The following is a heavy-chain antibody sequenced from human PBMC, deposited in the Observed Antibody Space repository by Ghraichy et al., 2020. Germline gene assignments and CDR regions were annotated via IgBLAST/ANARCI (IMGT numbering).Heavy chain of an antibody. CDR1: GYTFTGYY. J-gene: IGHJ4*02. CDR3: ARVPILFYYYYTSHADPLFDY. Sequence: ASVKVSCKASGYTFTGYYIHWVRQAPGQGLEWMGWINPNSGATNYAQKFQGRVTMTRDTSISTAYMELSRLRSDDTAVYYCARVPILFYYYYTSHADPLFDYWGQGTLVTVSS. CDR2: INPNSGAT. V-gene: IGHV1-2*02. D-gene: IGHD3-22*01.